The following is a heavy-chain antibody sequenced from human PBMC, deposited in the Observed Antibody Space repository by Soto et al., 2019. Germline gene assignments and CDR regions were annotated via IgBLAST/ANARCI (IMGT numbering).Heavy chain of an antibody. Sequence: EVQLVESGGGSVQPGGSLRLSCVASGITFSGYWMHWVRQVPGKGLVWVARVDSDGSGTSYADSVKGRFTISRDNAKNTLYLQVNSLRVEDTAVYYCSTVFEHWGQGITVTVSS. J-gene: IGHJ4*02. CDR2: VDSDGSGT. CDR1: GITFSGYW. CDR3: STVFEH. V-gene: IGHV3-74*01.